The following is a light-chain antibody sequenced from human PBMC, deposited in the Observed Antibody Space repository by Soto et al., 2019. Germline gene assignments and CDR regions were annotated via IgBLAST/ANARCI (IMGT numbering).Light chain of an antibody. V-gene: IGLV1-47*01. J-gene: IGLJ1*01. CDR3: AAWDGSLSGHV. CDR1: SSNIGGNY. CDR2: RNN. Sequence: QSVLTQPPSASGTPGQRVTISCSGSSSNIGGNYVYWYQQLPGTAPKLLIYRNNQRPSGVPDRFSGSKSGTSASLAISGLRSDDEADYYYAAWDGSLSGHVFGTGTKLTVL.